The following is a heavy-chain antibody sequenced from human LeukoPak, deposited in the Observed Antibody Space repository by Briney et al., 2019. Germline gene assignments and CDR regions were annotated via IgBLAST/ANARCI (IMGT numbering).Heavy chain of an antibody. CDR1: GFTFSDYY. Sequence: GGSLRLSCAASGFTFSDYYMSWIRQAPGKGLEWVSYISSSSSYTNYADSVKGRFTISRDNAKNSLYLQMNSLRAEDTAVYHCAPGPAAGTHYWGQGTLVTVSS. CDR3: APGPAAGTHY. CDR2: ISSSSSYT. D-gene: IGHD6-13*01. V-gene: IGHV3-11*06. J-gene: IGHJ4*02.